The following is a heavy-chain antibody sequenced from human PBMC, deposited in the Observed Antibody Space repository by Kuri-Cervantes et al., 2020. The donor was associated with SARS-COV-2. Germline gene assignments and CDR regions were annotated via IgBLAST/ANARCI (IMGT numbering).Heavy chain of an antibody. J-gene: IGHJ3*02. CDR2: INHSGST. V-gene: IGHV4-34*01. Sequence: GSLRLSCAVYGGSFSGYYWSWIRQPPGKGLEWIGEINHSGSTNYNPSLKSRVTISVDTSKNQFSLKLSSVTAADTAVYYCARPGATLGAFDIWGQGTMVTVSS. CDR3: ARPGATLGAFDI. D-gene: IGHD1-26*01. CDR1: GGSFSGYY.